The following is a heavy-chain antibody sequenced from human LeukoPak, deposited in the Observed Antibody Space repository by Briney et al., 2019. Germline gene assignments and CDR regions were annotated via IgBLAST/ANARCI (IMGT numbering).Heavy chain of an antibody. J-gene: IGHJ4*02. CDR3: ARHASGYYLGDY. CDR2: ISHSGST. Sequence: SETLSLTCTVSGYSISNTYYWGWIRQPPGTGLEWIGIISHSGSTYYNPSLKSRLTISVDTSNNQFSLRLSSVTAADTAVYYCARHASGYYLGDYWGQGTLVTVSS. D-gene: IGHD3-22*01. V-gene: IGHV4-38-2*02. CDR1: GYSISNTYY.